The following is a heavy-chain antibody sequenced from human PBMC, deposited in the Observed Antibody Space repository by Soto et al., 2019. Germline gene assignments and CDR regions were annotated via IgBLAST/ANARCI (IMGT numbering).Heavy chain of an antibody. D-gene: IGHD2-15*01. CDR2: IYYSGST. J-gene: IGHJ4*02. CDR1: GGSISSGDYY. V-gene: IGHV4-31*03. Sequence: QVQLQESGPGLVKPSQTLSLTCTVSGGSISSGDYYWSWIRQHPGKGLEWIGYIYYSGSTYYNPSLKRRITISVDRSKNQFSLKLSSVTAADTAVFHCARTPTFSGLRVDHWGQGTLVTVSS. CDR3: ARTPTFSGLRVDH.